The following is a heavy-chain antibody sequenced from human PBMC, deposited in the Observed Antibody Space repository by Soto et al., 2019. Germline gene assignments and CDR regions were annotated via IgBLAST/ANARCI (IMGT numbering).Heavy chain of an antibody. CDR3: AREWGSSSGRGSDY. V-gene: IGHV3-7*01. Sequence: EVQLVESGGGLVQPGGSLRLSCAASGFTFSTYWMSWARQAPGKGLGWVANIKYDESEKYYVDSVKGRFTISRDNAKNSLYLQMNSLRVEDTAVYYCAREWGSSSGRGSDYWGQGTLVTVSS. D-gene: IGHD6-6*01. CDR1: GFTFSTYW. J-gene: IGHJ4*02. CDR2: IKYDESEK.